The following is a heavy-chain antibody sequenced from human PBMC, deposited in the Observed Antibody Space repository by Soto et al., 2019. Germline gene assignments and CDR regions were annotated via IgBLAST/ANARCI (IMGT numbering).Heavy chain of an antibody. CDR2: ISAYNGNT. Sequence: GASVKVSCKASGYTFTSYGISWVRQAPGQGLEWMGWISAYNGNTNYAQKLQGRVTMTTDTSTSTAYMELRSLRSDDTAVYYCARAGVPLYCSGGSRYSKNWFDPWGQGTLVTVSS. V-gene: IGHV1-18*01. J-gene: IGHJ5*02. D-gene: IGHD2-15*01. CDR1: GYTFTSYG. CDR3: ARAGVPLYCSGGSRYSKNWFDP.